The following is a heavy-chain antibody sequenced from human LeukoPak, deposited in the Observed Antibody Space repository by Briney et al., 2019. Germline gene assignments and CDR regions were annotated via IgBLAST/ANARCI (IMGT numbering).Heavy chain of an antibody. CDR1: GGTFSSYA. J-gene: IGHJ4*02. D-gene: IGHD3-3*01. CDR2: IIPIFGTA. Sequence: TVKVSCKASGGTFSSYAISWVRQAPGQGLEWMGGIIPIFGTANYAQKFQGRVTITTDESTSTAYMELSSLRSEDTAVYYCAKLYDCWSEAYFDYWGQGTLVTVSS. V-gene: IGHV1-69*05. CDR3: AKLYDCWSEAYFDY.